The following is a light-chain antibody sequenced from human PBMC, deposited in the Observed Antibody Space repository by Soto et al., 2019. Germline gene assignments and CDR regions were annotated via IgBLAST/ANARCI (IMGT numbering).Light chain of an antibody. J-gene: IGLJ1*01. CDR2: DVT. V-gene: IGLV2-8*01. Sequence: QSALTQPPSASETPGQSVTISCTGTSSDIGGYNYVSWYQQHPGKAPKLMIYDVTKRPSGVPDRFSGSRSANTASLTVSGLQAEDEPDYYCSSSAGSNNYVFGPGTKVTV. CDR1: SSDIGGYNY. CDR3: SSSAGSNNYV.